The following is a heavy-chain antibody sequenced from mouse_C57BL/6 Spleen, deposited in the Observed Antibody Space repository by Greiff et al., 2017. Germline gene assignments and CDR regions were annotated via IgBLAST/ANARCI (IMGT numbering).Heavy chain of an antibody. CDR2: IYPRDGST. CDR1: GYTFTSYD. J-gene: IGHJ2*01. D-gene: IGHD2-4*01. Sequence: VQLQQSGPELVKPGASVKLSCKASGYTFTSYDINWVKQRPGQGLEWIGWIYPRDGSTKYNEKFKGKATLTVDTSSSTAYMELHSLTSEDSAVYFCARGGYDYDPYYFDYWGQGTTLTVSS. V-gene: IGHV1-85*01. CDR3: ARGGYDYDPYYFDY.